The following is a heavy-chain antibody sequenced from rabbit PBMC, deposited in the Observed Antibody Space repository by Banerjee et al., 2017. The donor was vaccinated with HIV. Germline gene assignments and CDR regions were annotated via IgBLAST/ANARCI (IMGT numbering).Heavy chain of an antibody. CDR1: GFSFSSSYH. CDR3: VRSTSGYDIGDL. V-gene: IGHV1S40*01. CDR2: IYGGSSGIT. J-gene: IGHJ4*01. Sequence: QQLEESGGDLVKPGASLTLTCTASGFSFSSSYHMCWVRQAPGKGLEWIACIYGGSSGITHYASWAKGRFTISKTSSTTVTLQMTSLTAADTATYFCVRSTSGYDIGDLWGPGTLVTVS. D-gene: IGHD1-1*01.